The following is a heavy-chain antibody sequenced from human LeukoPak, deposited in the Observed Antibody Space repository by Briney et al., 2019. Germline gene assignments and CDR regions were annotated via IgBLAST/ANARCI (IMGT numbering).Heavy chain of an antibody. J-gene: IGHJ4*02. CDR1: GFTFSSYW. V-gene: IGHV3-74*01. CDR3: ARDRWREGSVDY. D-gene: IGHD3-3*01. Sequence: GGSLRLSCAASGFTFSSYWMHWVRQAPGKGLVWVSHINSDGTGTTYADSVKGRFTISRDNAKNTLYLQMNSLRAEDTAVYYCARDRWREGSVDYWGQGTLVTVSS. CDR2: INSDGTGT.